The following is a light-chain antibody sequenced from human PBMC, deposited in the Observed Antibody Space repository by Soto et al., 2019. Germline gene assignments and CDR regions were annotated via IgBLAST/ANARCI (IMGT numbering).Light chain of an antibody. J-gene: IGKJ4*01. CDR2: GAS. CDR3: QQYGSAPLT. V-gene: IGKV3-20*01. CDR1: QSFSSSY. Sequence: EIVLTQSPGTLSLSPGERATLSCRASQSFSSSYLAWYQQKPGQAPRLLIYGASSRATGIPDRFSGSGSGTDFTLTISRLEPEDFAVYYCQQYGSAPLTFGGGTKVESK.